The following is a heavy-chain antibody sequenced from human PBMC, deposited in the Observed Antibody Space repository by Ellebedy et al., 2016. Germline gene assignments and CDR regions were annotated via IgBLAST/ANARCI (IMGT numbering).Heavy chain of an antibody. CDR1: GYTFTGYY. CDR3: ARDLGTYYYGSGSYSSGFDY. CDR2: INPNSGGT. D-gene: IGHD3-10*01. V-gene: IGHV1-2*04. Sequence: ASVKVSCKASGYTFTGYYMHWVRQAPGQGLEWMGWINPNSGGTNYAQKFQGWVTMTRDTSISTAYMELSRLRSDDTAVYYCARDLGTYYYGSGSYSSGFDYWGQGTLVTVSS. J-gene: IGHJ4*02.